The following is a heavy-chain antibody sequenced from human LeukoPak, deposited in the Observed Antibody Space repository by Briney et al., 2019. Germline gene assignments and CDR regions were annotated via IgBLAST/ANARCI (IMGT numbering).Heavy chain of an antibody. V-gene: IGHV3-30*18. D-gene: IGHD6-13*01. CDR3: AKEWKSSSSWYQYYFDS. Sequence: GGSLRLSCAASGFTSSSYGMHWVRQAPGKGLEWVAVISYDGSNKYYADSVKGRFTISRDNSKNTLYLQMNSLRAEDTAVYYCAKEWKSSSSWYQYYFDSWGQGTLVTVSS. CDR1: GFTSSSYG. J-gene: IGHJ4*02. CDR2: ISYDGSNK.